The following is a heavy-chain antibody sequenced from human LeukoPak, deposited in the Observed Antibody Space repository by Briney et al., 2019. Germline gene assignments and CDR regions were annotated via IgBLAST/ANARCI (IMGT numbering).Heavy chain of an antibody. CDR3: AKRLDYFDY. V-gene: IGHV3-23*01. CDR2: ISGISDCT. Sequence: PGGSLRLSCGASGFTFSSYAMSWVRQDPGKGLEWVSTISGISDCTYYADSVKGRFTISRDNSKNTLYLQMNILRAEDTAVYYCAKRLDYFDYWGQGTLVTVSS. J-gene: IGHJ4*02. CDR1: GFTFSSYA.